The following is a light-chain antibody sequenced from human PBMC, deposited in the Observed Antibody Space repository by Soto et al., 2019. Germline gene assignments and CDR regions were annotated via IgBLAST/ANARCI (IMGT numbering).Light chain of an antibody. Sequence: EIVMTQSPATLSVSPGERATLSCRASQSVSSNLARYQQKPGQAPRLLIYGASTRATGIPARFSGSGSGTEFTLTISSLQSEDFAVYYCQHYNNWPPWTFGQGTKVEIK. CDR1: QSVSSN. CDR3: QHYNNWPPWT. CDR2: GAS. J-gene: IGKJ1*01. V-gene: IGKV3-15*01.